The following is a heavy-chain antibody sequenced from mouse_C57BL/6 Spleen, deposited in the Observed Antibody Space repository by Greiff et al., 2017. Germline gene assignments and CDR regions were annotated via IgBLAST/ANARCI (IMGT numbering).Heavy chain of an antibody. J-gene: IGHJ3*01. CDR3: ARGDDGYYPPFAY. Sequence: EVQGVESGPELVKPGASVKMSCKASGYTFTDYNMHWVKQSHGKSLEWIGYINPNNGGTSYNQKFKGKATLTVNKSSSTAYMELRSLTSEDSAVYYCARGDDGYYPPFAYWGQGTLVTVSA. CDR1: GYTFTDYN. V-gene: IGHV1-22*01. CDR2: INPNNGGT. D-gene: IGHD2-3*01.